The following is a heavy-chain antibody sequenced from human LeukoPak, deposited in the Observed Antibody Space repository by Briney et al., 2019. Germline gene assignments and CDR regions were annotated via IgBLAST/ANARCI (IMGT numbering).Heavy chain of an antibody. V-gene: IGHV4-34*01. D-gene: IGHD5-12*01. Sequence: SETLSLTCAVYGGSFSGYYWRWIRQPPGKGLEWIGEINHSGCTNYNPSLKSRVTISVDTSKNQFSLKLSSVTAADAAVYYCARGRRGYSGYDYPYYYYYMDVWGKGTTVSVSS. J-gene: IGHJ6*03. CDR1: GGSFSGYY. CDR3: ARGRRGYSGYDYPYYYYYMDV. CDR2: INHSGCT.